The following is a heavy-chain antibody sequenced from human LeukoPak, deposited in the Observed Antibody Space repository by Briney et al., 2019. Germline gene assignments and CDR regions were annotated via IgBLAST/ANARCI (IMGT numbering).Heavy chain of an antibody. CDR3: AKDGARYLLTYYFEY. CDR2: IDSDGRST. CDR1: GFIVSSNY. D-gene: IGHD3-9*01. V-gene: IGHV3-74*01. Sequence: GGSLRLSCAASGFIVSSNYMSWVRQAPGKGLVWVSGIDSDGRSTSYADSVKGRFTISRDNSKNTLNLQMNSLRDEDTAVYYCAKDGARYLLTYYFEYWGQGTLVTVSS. J-gene: IGHJ4*02.